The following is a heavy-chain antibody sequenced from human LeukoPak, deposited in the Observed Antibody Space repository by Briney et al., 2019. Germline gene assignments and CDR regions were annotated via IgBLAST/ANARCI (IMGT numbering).Heavy chain of an antibody. CDR2: IKQDGSEK. V-gene: IGHV3-7*05. J-gene: IGHJ3*02. CDR3: ASDAFDI. CDR1: GFTVSSNY. Sequence: GGSLRLSCADSGFTVSSNYMRWVRQAPGKGLEWVANIKQDGSEKYYVDSVRGRFTISRDNAKNSLYLQMNSLRAEDTAVYYCASDAFDIWGQGTMVTVSS.